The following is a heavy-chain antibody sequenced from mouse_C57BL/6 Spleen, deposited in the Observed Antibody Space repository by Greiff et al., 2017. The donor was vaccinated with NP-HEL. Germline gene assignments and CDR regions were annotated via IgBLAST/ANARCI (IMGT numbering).Heavy chain of an antibody. V-gene: IGHV1-64*01. J-gene: IGHJ2*01. CDR3: AREGFITADY. D-gene: IGHD1-1*01. Sequence: VQLQQPGAELVKPGASVKLSCKASGYTFTSYWMHWVKQRPGQGLEWIGMIHPNSGSTNYNEKFKSKATLTVDKSSSTAYMQLSSLTSEDAAVYYCAREGFITADYWGQGTTLTVSS. CDR1: GYTFTSYW. CDR2: IHPNSGST.